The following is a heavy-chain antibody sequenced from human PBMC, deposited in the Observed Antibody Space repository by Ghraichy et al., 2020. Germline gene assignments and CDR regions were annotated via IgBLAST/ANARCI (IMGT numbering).Heavy chain of an antibody. V-gene: IGHV3-30*02. CDR1: GFTFSSYG. Sequence: GGSLRLSCAASGFTFSSYGMHWVRQAPGKGLEWVAFIRYDGSNKYYADSVKGRFTISRDNSKNTLYLQMNSLRAEDTAVYYCAKGGPITMVRGVFYFDYWAREPWSPSPQ. CDR3: AKGGPITMVRGVFYFDY. D-gene: IGHD3-10*01. J-gene: IGHJ4*02. CDR2: IRYDGSNK.